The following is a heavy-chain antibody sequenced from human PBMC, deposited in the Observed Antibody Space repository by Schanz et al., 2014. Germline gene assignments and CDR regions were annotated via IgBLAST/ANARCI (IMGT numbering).Heavy chain of an antibody. Sequence: VQLVESGGGVVQPGRSLRLSCAASGFTFRGHAMHWVRQAPGKGLEWLSYISSSGNIIHYADSVKGRFTISRDNAKNSLYLQMTSLRGEDTAVYYCARENLNWEAFDIWGQGTVVTVSS. V-gene: IGHV3-48*03. J-gene: IGHJ3*02. D-gene: IGHD7-27*01. CDR2: ISSSGNII. CDR3: ARENLNWEAFDI. CDR1: GFTFRGHA.